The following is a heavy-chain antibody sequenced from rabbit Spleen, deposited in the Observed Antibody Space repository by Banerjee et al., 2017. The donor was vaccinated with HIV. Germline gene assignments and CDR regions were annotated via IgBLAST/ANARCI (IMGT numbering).Heavy chain of an antibody. D-gene: IGHD8-1*01. Sequence: QSLEESGGDLVKPGASLTLTCTASGFSFSSSYYMCWVRQAPGKGLEWIACIYAGNSGSTYSATWAKGRFTISKTSSTTVTLQMTSLTAADTATYFCARDSGTSFSTYGMDLWGPGTLVTV. V-gene: IGHV1S40*01. J-gene: IGHJ6*01. CDR1: GFSFSSSYY. CDR2: IYAGNSGST. CDR3: ARDSGTSFSTYGMDL.